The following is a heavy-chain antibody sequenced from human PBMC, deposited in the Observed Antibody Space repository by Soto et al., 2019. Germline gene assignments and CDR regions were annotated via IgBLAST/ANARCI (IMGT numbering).Heavy chain of an antibody. CDR3: ARASDYGGNFYYYGMDV. CDR1: GGSISSYC. J-gene: IGHJ6*02. D-gene: IGHD4-17*01. Sequence: SETLSLTCTVSGGSISSYCWSWIRQPPGKGLEWIGYIYYSGSTNYNPSLKRRVTISVDTSKNQFSLKLSSVTAADTAVYYCARASDYGGNFYYYGMDVWGQGTRVTVSS. V-gene: IGHV4-59*01. CDR2: IYYSGST.